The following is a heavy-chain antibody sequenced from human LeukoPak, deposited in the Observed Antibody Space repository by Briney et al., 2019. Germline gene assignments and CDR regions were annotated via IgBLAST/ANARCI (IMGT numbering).Heavy chain of an antibody. V-gene: IGHV3-7*04. Sequence: GGSLRLSCAASGFTFSSYWMSWVQAPGKGLEWVANIKQDGSEKYYVDSVKGRFTISRDKAKNSLYLQMNSLRAEDTAVYYCARGYSRSDYWGQGTLVTVSS. J-gene: IGHJ4*02. CDR3: ARGYSRSDY. CDR1: GFTFSSYW. D-gene: IGHD6-13*01. CDR2: IKQDGSEK.